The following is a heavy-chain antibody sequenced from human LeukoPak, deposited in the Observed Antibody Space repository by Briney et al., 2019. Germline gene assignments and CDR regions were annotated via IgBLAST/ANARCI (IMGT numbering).Heavy chain of an antibody. Sequence: GASVKVSCKASGGTFSSYAISWVRQAPGQGLEWMGGIIPIFGTANYAQKFQGRVTITADESTSTAYMELSSLRSEDTAVYYCAEVQYYYDSSGYIPGFEHYFDYWGQGTLVTVSS. CDR3: AEVQYYYDSSGYIPGFEHYFDY. J-gene: IGHJ4*02. CDR2: IIPIFGTA. CDR1: GGTFSSYA. V-gene: IGHV1-69*13. D-gene: IGHD3-22*01.